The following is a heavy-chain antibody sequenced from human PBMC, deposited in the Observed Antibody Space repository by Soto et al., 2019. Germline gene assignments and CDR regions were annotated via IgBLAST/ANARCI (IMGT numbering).Heavy chain of an antibody. D-gene: IGHD3-3*01. Sequence: QVQLVESGGGVVQPGRSLRLSCAASGFTFSSYGMHWVRQAQGKGLEWVAVIWYDGSNKYYADSVKGRFTISRDNSKNTLYLQMSSLRAEDTAVYYGARDFHDFWSSSSYYYGMDVWGQGTTVTVSS. CDR2: IWYDGSNK. CDR1: GFTFSSYG. V-gene: IGHV3-33*01. CDR3: ARDFHDFWSSSSYYYGMDV. J-gene: IGHJ6*02.